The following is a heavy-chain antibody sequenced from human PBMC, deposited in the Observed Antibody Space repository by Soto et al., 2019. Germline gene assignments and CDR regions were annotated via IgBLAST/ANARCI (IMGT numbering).Heavy chain of an antibody. D-gene: IGHD5-12*01. CDR1: GFSLSDYY. Sequence: QVQMVESGGGLVKPGGSLRRSCAVSGFSLSDYYMSWIRQAPGKGLEWVSKISSSGATTDYADSVKGRFTISRDNAKNSLYLQMNSLRVEDMAVYYCARMGSGYDFVLWGQGTLVTVSS. V-gene: IGHV3-11*01. J-gene: IGHJ4*02. CDR2: ISSSGATT. CDR3: ARMGSGYDFVL.